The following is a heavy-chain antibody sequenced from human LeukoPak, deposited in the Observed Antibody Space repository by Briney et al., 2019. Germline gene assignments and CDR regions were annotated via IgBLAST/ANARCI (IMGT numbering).Heavy chain of an antibody. V-gene: IGHV3-74*01. CDR3: ARYSLGYSDY. CDR1: GFTFSSNW. D-gene: IGHD4-11*01. Sequence: PGGSLRLSCAASGFTFSSNWMHWVRQAPGKRLVWVSTINSDESITRYADSVKGRFTISRDNAKNTVYLQMNSLRAEDTAVYYCARYSLGYSDYWGQGTLVTVSS. CDR2: INSDESIT. J-gene: IGHJ4*02.